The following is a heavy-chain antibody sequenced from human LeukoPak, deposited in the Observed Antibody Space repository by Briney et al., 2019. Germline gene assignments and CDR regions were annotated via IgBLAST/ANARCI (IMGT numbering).Heavy chain of an antibody. CDR2: IYYSGST. D-gene: IGHD3-9*01. Sequence: PSETLSLTCTVSGGSISSSSYYWGWIRQPPGKGLERIGSIYYSGSTYDNPSLKSRVTISVDTDKTQFSLKLSSVTAADTAVYYYARTTDIVTGYSESYFDYWGQGTLVTVSS. CDR1: GGSISSSSYY. CDR3: ARTTDIVTGYSESYFDY. V-gene: IGHV4-39*01. J-gene: IGHJ4*02.